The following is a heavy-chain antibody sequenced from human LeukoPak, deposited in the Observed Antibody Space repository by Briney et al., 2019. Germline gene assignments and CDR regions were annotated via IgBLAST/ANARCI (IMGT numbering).Heavy chain of an antibody. CDR2: ISAYNGNT. J-gene: IGHJ4*02. CDR1: GYTFTSYG. CDR3: ARGPLQILWFGELLSPPDY. D-gene: IGHD3-10*01. V-gene: IGHV1-18*01. Sequence: ASVKVSCKASGYTFTSYGISWVRQAPGQGHEWMGWISAYNGNTNYAQKLQGRVTMTTDTSTSTAYMELRSLRSDDTAVYYCARGPLQILWFGELLSPPDYWGQGTLVTVSS.